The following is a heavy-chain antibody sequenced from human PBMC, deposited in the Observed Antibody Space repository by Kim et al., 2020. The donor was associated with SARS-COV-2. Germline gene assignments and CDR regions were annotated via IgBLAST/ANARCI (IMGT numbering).Heavy chain of an antibody. J-gene: IGHJ4*02. D-gene: IGHD3-10*01. CDR3: ARVPPSMVRGLYYFDY. V-gene: IGHV4-59*01. Sequence: LKSRVTISVDTSKNQFSLKLSSVTAADTAVYYCARVPPSMVRGLYYFDYWGQGTLVTVSS.